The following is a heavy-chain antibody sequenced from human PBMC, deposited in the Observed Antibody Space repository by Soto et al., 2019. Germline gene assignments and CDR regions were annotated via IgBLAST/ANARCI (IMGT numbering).Heavy chain of an antibody. CDR2: IIPIFGTA. J-gene: IGHJ6*02. Sequence: SVKVSCKASGGTFSSYSISWVRQAPGQGLERMGGIIPIFGTANDAQKFQGRVTITADESTSTAYTELSSLRSEDTAVYYCARVITMVRGVRYYYYGMDVWGQGTTVTVSS. CDR3: ARVITMVRGVRYYYYGMDV. V-gene: IGHV1-69*13. D-gene: IGHD3-10*01. CDR1: GGTFSSYS.